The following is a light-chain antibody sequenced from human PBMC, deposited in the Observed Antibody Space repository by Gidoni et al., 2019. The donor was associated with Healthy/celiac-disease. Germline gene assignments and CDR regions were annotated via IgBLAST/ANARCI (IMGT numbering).Light chain of an antibody. CDR3: SSYAGSNNLV. V-gene: IGLV2-8*01. J-gene: IGLJ2*01. CDR1: SSDVGGYNY. CDR2: EVS. Sequence: QSAMTQPPSASGSPAQSVTISCTGTSSDVGGYNYVSWYQQHPGKAPKLMIYEVSKRSSGVPDRFSGSKSGNTASLTLSGLQAEDEADYYCSSYAGSNNLVFGGGTKLTVL.